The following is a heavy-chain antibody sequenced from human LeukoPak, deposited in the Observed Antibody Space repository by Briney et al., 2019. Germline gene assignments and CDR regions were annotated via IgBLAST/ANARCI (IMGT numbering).Heavy chain of an antibody. J-gene: IGHJ4*02. Sequence: QAGGSLRLSCAASGFTFSSYEMNWVRQAPGKGLKWVSYISSSGSTIYYADSVKGRFTISRDNAKNSLYLQMNSMRAEDTAVYYCARENYGDYEGRPYYFDYWGQGTLVTVSS. V-gene: IGHV3-48*03. CDR2: ISSSGSTI. CDR1: GFTFSSYE. CDR3: ARENYGDYEGRPYYFDY. D-gene: IGHD4-17*01.